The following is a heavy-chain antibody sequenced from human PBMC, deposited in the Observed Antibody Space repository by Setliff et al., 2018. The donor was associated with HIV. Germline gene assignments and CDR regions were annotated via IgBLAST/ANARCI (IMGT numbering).Heavy chain of an antibody. J-gene: IGHJ4*02. V-gene: IGHV1-18*01. D-gene: IGHD5-12*01. Sequence: GASVKVSXKASGYTFNNYGISWVRQAPGQGLEWMGWINTHSGYTNYAQNVQGRXXXTMDTSTSTAYMELRSLKSDDTAVYYCARGKTWLRFLDYWGQGTLVTSPQ. CDR1: GYTFNNYG. CDR2: INTHSGYT. CDR3: ARGKTWLRFLDY.